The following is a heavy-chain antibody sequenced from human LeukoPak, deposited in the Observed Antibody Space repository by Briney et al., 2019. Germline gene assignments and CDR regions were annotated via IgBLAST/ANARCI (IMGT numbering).Heavy chain of an antibody. V-gene: IGHV1-18*01. J-gene: IGHJ6*03. CDR3: ARVVRDGGFLEWLPKTFAYYYYMDV. Sequence: GASVTVSCKASGYTFTSYGISWVRQAPGQGLEWMGWISAYNGNTNYAQKLQGRVTMTTDTSTSTAYMELRSLRSDDTAVYYCARVVRDGGFLEWLPKTFAYYYYMDVWGKGTTVTVSS. CDR2: ISAYNGNT. D-gene: IGHD3-3*01. CDR1: GYTFTSYG.